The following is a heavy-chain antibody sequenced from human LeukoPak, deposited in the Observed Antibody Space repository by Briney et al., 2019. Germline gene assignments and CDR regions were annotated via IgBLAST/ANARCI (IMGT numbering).Heavy chain of an antibody. J-gene: IGHJ4*02. CDR3: ASNDEYSSGWKGPY. CDR2: INHSGST. V-gene: IGHV4-34*01. CDR1: GGSFSGYY. D-gene: IGHD6-19*01. Sequence: PSETLSLTCAVYGGSFSGYYWSWIRQPPGKGLEWIGEINHSGSTNYNPSLKSRVTISVDTSKNQFPLKLSSVTAADTAVYYCASNDEYSSGWKGPYWGQGTLVTVSS.